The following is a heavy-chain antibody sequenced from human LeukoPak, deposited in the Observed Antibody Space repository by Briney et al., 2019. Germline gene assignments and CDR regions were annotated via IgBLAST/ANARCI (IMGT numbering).Heavy chain of an antibody. CDR1: GGSISSGGYY. V-gene: IGHV4-31*03. D-gene: IGHD4-11*01. Sequence: PSETLSLTCTVSGGSISSGGYYWSWIRQHPGKGLEWIGYIYYSGSTYYNPSLKSRVTISVDTSKNQFSLQLNSVTPEDTAVYYCARASYRAFYIWGQGTMVTVSS. J-gene: IGHJ3*02. CDR2: IYYSGST. CDR3: ARASYRAFYI.